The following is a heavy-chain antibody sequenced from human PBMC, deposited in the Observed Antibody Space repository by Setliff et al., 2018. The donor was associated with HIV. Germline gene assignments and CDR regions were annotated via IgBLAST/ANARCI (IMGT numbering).Heavy chain of an antibody. CDR2: ISKSSSAI. Sequence: GGSLRLSCTASGFTFSIYSMNWVRQAPGKGLEWVSYISKSSSAIYYADSVEGRFTISRDNAKNSLYLQMISLRVEDTAVYYCARDPRIYFDSWGQGVLVTVSS. CDR3: ARDPRIYFDS. J-gene: IGHJ4*02. CDR1: GFTFSIYS. V-gene: IGHV3-48*01.